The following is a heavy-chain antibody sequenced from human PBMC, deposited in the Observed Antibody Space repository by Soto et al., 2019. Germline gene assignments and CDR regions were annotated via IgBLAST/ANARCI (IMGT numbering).Heavy chain of an antibody. CDR2: IYPWDSDT. Sequence: GALKISCKGSGYSFTSYWIGWVRQMPGKGVGWGGIIYPWDSDTRYSPSFQGQVTISADKSISTAYLQWSSLKASDTAMYYCARRSGASLNYYDSSGKGYYGMDVWGQGTTVTVSS. CDR3: ARRSGASLNYYDSSGKGYYGMDV. J-gene: IGHJ6*02. V-gene: IGHV5-51*01. D-gene: IGHD3-22*01. CDR1: GYSFTSYW.